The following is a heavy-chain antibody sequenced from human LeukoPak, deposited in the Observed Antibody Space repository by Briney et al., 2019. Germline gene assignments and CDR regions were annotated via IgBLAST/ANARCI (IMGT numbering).Heavy chain of an antibody. CDR2: IWYDGSNK. CDR1: GFTFSSYG. Sequence: EGSLRLSCAASGFTFSSYGMHWVRQAPGKGLEWVAVIWYDGSNKYYADSVKGRFTISRDNSKNTLYLQMNSLRAEDTAVYYCARSPRDDSSFPSSYWGQGTLVTVSS. CDR3: ARSPRDDSSFPSSY. J-gene: IGHJ4*02. V-gene: IGHV3-33*01. D-gene: IGHD3-22*01.